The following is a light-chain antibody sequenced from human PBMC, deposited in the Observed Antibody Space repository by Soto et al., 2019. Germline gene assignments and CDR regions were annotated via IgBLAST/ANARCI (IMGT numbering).Light chain of an antibody. Sequence: SYELTQPPSVSVAPGQTARITCGGNNIGSKTVHWYQQKPGQAPVLVVYDDNDRPSGIPERFSGSNSGNTATLTISRVAAGDEADYYCQVWDGSSDHYVFGSGTKLTV. CDR3: QVWDGSSDHYV. V-gene: IGLV3-21*02. J-gene: IGLJ1*01. CDR2: DDN. CDR1: NIGSKT.